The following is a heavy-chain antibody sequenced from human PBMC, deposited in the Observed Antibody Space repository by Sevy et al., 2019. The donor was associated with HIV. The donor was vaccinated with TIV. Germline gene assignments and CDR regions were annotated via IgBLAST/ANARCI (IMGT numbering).Heavy chain of an antibody. Sequence: GGSLRLSCAASGFTFSSYAMHWVRQAPGKGLEWVAVISYDGSNKYYADSVKGRFTISRDNSKNTLYLQMNSLRAEDTAVYYCARDRRIEARNHDAFDIWGQRTMVTVSS. J-gene: IGHJ3*02. CDR1: GFTFSSYA. D-gene: IGHD6-6*01. CDR2: ISYDGSNK. CDR3: ARDRRIEARNHDAFDI. V-gene: IGHV3-30-3*01.